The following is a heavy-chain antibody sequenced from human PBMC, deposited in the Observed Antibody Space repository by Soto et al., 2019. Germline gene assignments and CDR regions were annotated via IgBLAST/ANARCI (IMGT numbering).Heavy chain of an antibody. V-gene: IGHV1-18*04. J-gene: IGHJ4*02. D-gene: IGHD1-26*01. Sequence: QVQLVQSGPELQKPGASVKVSCKASGYTFTSYGISWVRQAPGQGLEWMGRINANNGDTDYRQKFQGRITMTADASTDTVYMDLRNLTTDDTGVYYCSRFGAYGSHWGQGTQITVSS. CDR3: SRFGAYGSH. CDR1: GYTFTSYG. CDR2: INANNGDT.